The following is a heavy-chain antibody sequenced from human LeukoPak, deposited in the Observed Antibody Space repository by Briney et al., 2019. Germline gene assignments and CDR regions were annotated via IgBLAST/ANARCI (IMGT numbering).Heavy chain of an antibody. Sequence: SETLSLTCTVSGGSMKSYYWNWIRQPPGKGLEWIGYIYYSGSTNYNPSLKSRVTISVGTSKNQFSLKLTSVTAADTAIYYCARVGGMLTINNEAFDIWGQGTVVTVS. V-gene: IGHV4-59*01. CDR2: IYYSGST. D-gene: IGHD5-24*01. CDR1: GGSMKSYY. J-gene: IGHJ3*02. CDR3: ARVGGMLTINNEAFDI.